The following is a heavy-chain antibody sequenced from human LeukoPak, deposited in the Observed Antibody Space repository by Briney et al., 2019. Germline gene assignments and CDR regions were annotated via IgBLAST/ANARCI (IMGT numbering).Heavy chain of an antibody. V-gene: IGHV5-51*01. CDR1: RYSLSRYW. D-gene: IGHD6-13*01. CDR2: IYPDDSET. J-gene: IGHJ6*02. Sequence: GESLKISCKGPRYSLSRYWIGWVRQMPGKGLEWMGLIYPDDSETRYSPSFQGQVTMSVDKSLSTAYLQWSSLKASDTAMYYCARVGSSWSEGYYYYGMDVWGQGTTVTVSS. CDR3: ARVGSSWSEGYYYYGMDV.